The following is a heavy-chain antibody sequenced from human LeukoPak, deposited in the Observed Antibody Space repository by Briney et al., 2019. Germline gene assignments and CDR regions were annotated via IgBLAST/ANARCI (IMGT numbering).Heavy chain of an antibody. Sequence: GGSLRLSCAASGFTFDDYAMHWVRQAPGKGLEWVSGISWNSGSIGYADSVKGRFTISRDNAKNSLYLQMNSLRAEDTALYYCAKDEYCGGDCYTAPDYWGQGTLVTVSS. CDR3: AKDEYCGGDCYTAPDY. J-gene: IGHJ4*02. CDR2: ISWNSGSI. D-gene: IGHD2-21*02. V-gene: IGHV3-9*01. CDR1: GFTFDDYA.